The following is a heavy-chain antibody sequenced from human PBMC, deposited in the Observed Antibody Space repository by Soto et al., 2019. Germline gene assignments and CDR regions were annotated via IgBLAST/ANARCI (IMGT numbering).Heavy chain of an antibody. CDR1: GGSITGGSISSYY. J-gene: IGHJ4*02. CDR3: ATYSLTHYFDGSEDSDY. Sequence: TSETLSLTCTVSGGSITGGSISSYYWGWMRQPPGKGLEWIGYIYHSGSTYYSPSLKSRVTISVDTSKNQFSLKLSSVTAADTAIYYCATYSLTHYFDGSEDSDYWGQGTLVTVS. CDR2: IYHSGST. D-gene: IGHD3-22*01. V-gene: IGHV4-39*01.